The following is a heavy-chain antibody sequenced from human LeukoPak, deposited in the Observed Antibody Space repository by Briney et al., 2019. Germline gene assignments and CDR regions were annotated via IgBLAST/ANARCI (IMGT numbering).Heavy chain of an antibody. D-gene: IGHD3-10*01. CDR3: ARVVSYYGSSYRLLDL. Sequence: GGSLRLSCEASGFSFSTYGMHWVRQAPGKGLEWVALIWFDGSSKHYADSVKGRFTISRDNSKNTMYLQMDSLRAEDTAVYYCARVVSYYGSSYRLLDLWGRGTLVTVSS. V-gene: IGHV3-33*01. J-gene: IGHJ2*01. CDR1: GFSFSTYG. CDR2: IWFDGSSK.